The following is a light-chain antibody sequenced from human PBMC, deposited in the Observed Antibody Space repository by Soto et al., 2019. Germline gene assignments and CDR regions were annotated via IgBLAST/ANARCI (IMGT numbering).Light chain of an antibody. Sequence: EIVLTQSPGTLSLSPVEIATLSCMASHSIDYLGWYQHRRGQAPRLLLLGASTRAAGIPDRFSGSGFGKDFTLTISRLEDEDFAFYYCQQFHYLWTFGQGTKVDI. CDR3: QQFHYLWT. V-gene: IGKV3-20*01. CDR2: GAS. CDR1: HSIDY. J-gene: IGKJ1*01.